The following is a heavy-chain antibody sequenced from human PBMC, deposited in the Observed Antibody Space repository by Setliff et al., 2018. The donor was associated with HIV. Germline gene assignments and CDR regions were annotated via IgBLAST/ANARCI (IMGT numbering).Heavy chain of an antibody. CDR1: GLPFYNYW. V-gene: IGHV3-7*01. D-gene: IGHD3-16*01. Sequence: GGSLRLSCVASGLPFYNYWMTWLRRAPGRGLEWVANIKQDGSDMHYIESVKGRFTIFRDNAKNSVFLQMNSLRAEDTGVYYCARLWGFAADVFDIWGQGTMVTVSS. CDR3: ARLWGFAADVFDI. CDR2: IKQDGSDM. J-gene: IGHJ3*02.